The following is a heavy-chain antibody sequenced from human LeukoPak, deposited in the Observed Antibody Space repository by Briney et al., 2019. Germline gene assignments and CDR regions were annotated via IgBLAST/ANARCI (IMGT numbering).Heavy chain of an antibody. CDR2: ISAYKGNT. D-gene: IGHD1-1*01. V-gene: IGHV1-18*01. CDR3: VRASSAVPDY. J-gene: IGHJ4*02. Sequence: ASVKVSCKASGYTFISYGISWVRQAPGQGLEWMGWISAYKGNTNYAQKLQGRVTMTTDTSTSTAYMELRSLRSDDTAVYYCVRASSAVPDYWGQGTLVTVSS. CDR1: GYTFISYG.